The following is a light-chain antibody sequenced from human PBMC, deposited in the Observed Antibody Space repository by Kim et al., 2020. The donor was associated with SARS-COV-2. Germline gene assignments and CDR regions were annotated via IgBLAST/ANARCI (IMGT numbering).Light chain of an antibody. CDR2: EDN. V-gene: IGLV6-57*03. CDR1: SGSIASDY. Sequence: GKTVAISCTRSSGSIASDYVQWYQQRPGSAPTPVIYEDNQRPSGVPARFSGSIDSSSNSASLTISGLKTEDEADYYCQSYDTSPWVFGGGTQLTVL. J-gene: IGLJ3*02. CDR3: QSYDTSPWV.